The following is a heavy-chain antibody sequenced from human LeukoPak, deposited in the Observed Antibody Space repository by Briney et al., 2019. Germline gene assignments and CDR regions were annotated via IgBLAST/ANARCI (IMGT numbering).Heavy chain of an antibody. CDR3: ARDVNGDYGDQDYYYYGMDV. CDR1: GVTLSRFG. D-gene: IGHD4-17*01. Sequence: GMSLRLSCAGSGVTLSRFGMHWVRQAPGKGLEWVAVISYDGSNKYYADSVKGRFTISRDNSKNTLYLQMNSLRAEDTAVYYCARDVNGDYGDQDYYYYGMDVWGQGTTVTVSS. V-gene: IGHV3-30*03. J-gene: IGHJ6*02. CDR2: ISYDGSNK.